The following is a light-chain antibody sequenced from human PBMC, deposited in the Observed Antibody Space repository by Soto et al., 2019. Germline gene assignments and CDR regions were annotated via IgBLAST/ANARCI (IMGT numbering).Light chain of an antibody. CDR1: SGDVGGYNY. Sequence: QSALTQPPAASGSPGQSVTISCIGTSGDVGGYNYVSGYQQHPGKAPKLLIYDFTKRPSGVPDRFSSSKSGNTASLTVSGLHAEDEADYYCSSYPGSNSWVFGGGTKLTVL. J-gene: IGLJ3*02. CDR3: SSYPGSNSWV. CDR2: DFT. V-gene: IGLV2-8*01.